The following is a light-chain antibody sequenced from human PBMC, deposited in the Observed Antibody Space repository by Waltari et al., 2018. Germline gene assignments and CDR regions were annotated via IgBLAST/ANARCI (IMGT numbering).Light chain of an antibody. CDR3: QQYYSTPLT. CDR2: WAS. J-gene: IGKJ4*01. CDR1: QSVLYSSNNKNY. Sequence: DIVMTQSPDSLAVSLGERATINCKSSQSVLYSSNNKNYLAWYQQKPGQPPKLRIYWASTRESGVPDRFSGSGSGTDFTLTISSLQAEDVAVYYCQQYYSTPLTFGGGTKVEI. V-gene: IGKV4-1*01.